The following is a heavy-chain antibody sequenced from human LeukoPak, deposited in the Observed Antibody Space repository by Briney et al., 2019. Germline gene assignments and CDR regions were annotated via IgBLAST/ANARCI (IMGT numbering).Heavy chain of an antibody. Sequence: SETLSLTCTVSGGSISSSGYYWGWIRQPPGKGLEWIGRMYYSGSTYYNPSLKSRVTISVDTSKNQFSLKLSSVTAADTAVYYCARSMGSGGSCCLSYYYYMDVWGKGTTVTVSS. CDR3: ARSMGSGGSCCLSYYYYMDV. D-gene: IGHD2-15*01. J-gene: IGHJ6*03. CDR1: GGSISSSGYY. CDR2: MYYSGST. V-gene: IGHV4-39*07.